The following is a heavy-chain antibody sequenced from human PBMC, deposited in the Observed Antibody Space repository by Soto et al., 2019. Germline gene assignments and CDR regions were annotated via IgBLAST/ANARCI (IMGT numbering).Heavy chain of an antibody. CDR3: APLSVSLSGPYGIHV. CDR1: GYSVSSSDYY. J-gene: IGHJ6*02. D-gene: IGHD2-15*01. CDR2: MLYSGLT. Sequence: SETLSLTCSVSGYSVSSSDYYWAWIRQPPGKGLEWIGSMLYSGLTYYDPSLKSRVTLSVDTSKNQFSVRLNSVTASDTAVYYCAPLSVSLSGPYGIHVWGQGTTVTSP. V-gene: IGHV4-39*01.